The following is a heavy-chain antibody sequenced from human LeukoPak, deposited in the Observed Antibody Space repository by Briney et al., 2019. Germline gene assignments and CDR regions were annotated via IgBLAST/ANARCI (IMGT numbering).Heavy chain of an antibody. D-gene: IGHD2-21*02. CDR2: ISGYNGNT. J-gene: IGHJ2*01. V-gene: IGHV1-18*01. Sequence: ASVKVSCKASGYTFTSYGISWVRQAPGQGLEWMVWISGYNGNTNYAQNLQGRVTMTTDTSTSTAYMELRSLRSDDTAVYYCARGLGVVTAQSEQPKPRYFDLWGRGTQVTVSS. CDR1: GYTFTSYG. CDR3: ARGLGVVTAQSEQPKPRYFDL.